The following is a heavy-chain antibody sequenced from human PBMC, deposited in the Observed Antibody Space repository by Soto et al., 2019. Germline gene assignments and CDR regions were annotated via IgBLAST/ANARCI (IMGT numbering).Heavy chain of an antibody. V-gene: IGHV3-23*01. CDR1: GFTFSSYA. Sequence: LRLSCAASGFTFSSYAMSWVRQAPGKGLEWVSAISGSGGSTYYADSVKGRFTISRDNSKNTLYLQMNSLRAEDTAVYYCAKVGVGYSSGWHEYYFDYWGQGTLVTVSS. J-gene: IGHJ4*02. D-gene: IGHD6-19*01. CDR2: ISGSGGST. CDR3: AKVGVGYSSGWHEYYFDY.